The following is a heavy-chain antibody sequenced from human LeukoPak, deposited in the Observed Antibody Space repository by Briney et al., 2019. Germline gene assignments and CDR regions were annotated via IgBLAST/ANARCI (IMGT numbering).Heavy chain of an antibody. D-gene: IGHD4-23*01. V-gene: IGHV3-30*03. CDR3: ARDRGGNEFDY. Sequence: GRSLRLSCAPSGFTFSNYGMHWVRQAPGKGLEWMATISYDGNNNYYTYSVKGRFTVSRDNSKNTLYLQMNSLRGEDTGVYYCARDRGGNEFDYWGQGTLVTVSS. J-gene: IGHJ4*02. CDR2: ISYDGNNN. CDR1: GFTFSNYG.